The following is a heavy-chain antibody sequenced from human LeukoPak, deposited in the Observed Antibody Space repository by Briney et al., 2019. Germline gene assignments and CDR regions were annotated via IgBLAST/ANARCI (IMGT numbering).Heavy chain of an antibody. CDR2: IYWDDDK. V-gene: IGHV2-5*02. CDR1: GFSLTTTGVG. Sequence: SGPTLVNPTQTLTLTCTFSGFSLTTTGVGVGWIRQPPGKALECLGLIYWDDDKRYSPSLKSRLTITKDTSKNLVVLTMTNMDPVDTATYYCARRAPYSTSSGYYYYFMDVWGIGTTVTVSS. CDR3: ARRAPYSTSSGYYYYFMDV. D-gene: IGHD6-6*01. J-gene: IGHJ6*03.